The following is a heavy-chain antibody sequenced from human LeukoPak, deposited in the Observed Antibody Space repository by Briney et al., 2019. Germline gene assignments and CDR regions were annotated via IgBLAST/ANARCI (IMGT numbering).Heavy chain of an antibody. Sequence: GGSLRLSCAASGFTFSSYAMHWVRQAPGKGLEWVAVIPYDGSNKYYADSVKGRFTISRDNSKNTLYLQMNSLRAEDTAVYYCARDACSSTSCKYGMDVWGKGTTVTVSS. J-gene: IGHJ6*04. V-gene: IGHV3-30*04. D-gene: IGHD2-2*01. CDR1: GFTFSSYA. CDR2: IPYDGSNK. CDR3: ARDACSSTSCKYGMDV.